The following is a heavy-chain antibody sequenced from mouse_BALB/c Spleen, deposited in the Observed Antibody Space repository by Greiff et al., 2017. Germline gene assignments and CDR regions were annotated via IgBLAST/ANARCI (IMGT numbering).Heavy chain of an antibody. D-gene: IGHD2-4*01. CDR2: ISNLAYSI. CDR3: AREGDYDDYFDY. J-gene: IGHJ2*01. V-gene: IGHV5-15*02. Sequence: EVQRVESGGGLVQPGGSRKLSCAASGFTFSDYGMAWVRQAPGKGPEWVAFISNLAYSIYYVDTVTGRFTISRENAKNTLYLEMSSLRSEDTAMYYCAREGDYDDYFDYWGQGTTLTVSS. CDR1: GFTFSDYG.